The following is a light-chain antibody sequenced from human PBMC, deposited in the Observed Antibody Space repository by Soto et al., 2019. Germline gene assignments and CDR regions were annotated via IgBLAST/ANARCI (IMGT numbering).Light chain of an antibody. J-gene: IGLJ2*01. CDR1: SSDVGGYNY. Sequence: QSALTQPASVSGSPGQSITISCTGTSSDVGGYNYVSWYQHHPGKAPKLMIYEVSNRPSGISNRFSGSKSGNTASLTISGLQAEDEADYYCSSYTKSDTVVVFGGGTKVTVL. V-gene: IGLV2-14*01. CDR2: EVS. CDR3: SSYTKSDTVVV.